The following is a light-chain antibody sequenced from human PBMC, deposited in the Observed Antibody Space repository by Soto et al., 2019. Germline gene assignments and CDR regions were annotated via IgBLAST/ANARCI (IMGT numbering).Light chain of an antibody. CDR1: QSVSSSY. J-gene: IGKJ1*01. CDR3: QQYCRSRRT. V-gene: IGKV3-20*01. CDR2: GAS. Sequence: EIVLTQSPGTLSLSPGERATLSCRASQSVSSSYLAWYQQKPGQAPRLLIYGASSRATGIPDRFSGSGSGTDFTLTISRLEPEDFAVYYCQQYCRSRRTVGQGTKVEIK.